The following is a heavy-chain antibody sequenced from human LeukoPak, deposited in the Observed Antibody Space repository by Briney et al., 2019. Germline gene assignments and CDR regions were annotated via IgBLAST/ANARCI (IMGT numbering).Heavy chain of an antibody. V-gene: IGHV4-34*01. D-gene: IGHD6-19*01. Sequence: PSETLSLTCTVSGGSISSYYWSWIRQPPGKGLEWIGEINHSGSTNYNPSLKSRVTISVDTSKNQFSLKLSSVTAADTAVYYCARGKGRQWLVTGWFDPWGQGALVTVSS. J-gene: IGHJ5*02. CDR3: ARGKGRQWLVTGWFDP. CDR2: INHSGST. CDR1: GGSISSYY.